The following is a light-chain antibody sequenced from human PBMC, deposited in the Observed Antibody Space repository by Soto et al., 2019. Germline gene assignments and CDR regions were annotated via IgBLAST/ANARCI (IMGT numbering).Light chain of an antibody. V-gene: IGKV3-20*01. J-gene: IGKJ1*01. CDR3: QQYGSSGT. Sequence: TLSLAPGERATLSCRSSQSVSNNYLAWYQQKPGQAPRLLIYGASNRATGIPDRFSGSGSGTDFTLTISRLEPEDFAVYYCQQYGSSGTFGQGTKVDI. CDR1: QSVSNNY. CDR2: GAS.